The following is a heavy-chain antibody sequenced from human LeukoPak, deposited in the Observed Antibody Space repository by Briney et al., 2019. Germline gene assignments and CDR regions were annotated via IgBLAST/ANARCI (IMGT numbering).Heavy chain of an antibody. CDR2: IYSGGST. J-gene: IGHJ4*02. CDR1: GFTVSSNY. CDR3: ARDRVEMATIVDY. Sequence: GGSLRLSCAASGFTVSSNYMSWVRQAPGKGLEWVSVIYSGGSTYYADSVKGRFTISRDNSKNTLYLQMNSLRAEDTAVYYCARDRVEMATIVDYWGQGTLVTVSS. V-gene: IGHV3-66*01. D-gene: IGHD5-12*01.